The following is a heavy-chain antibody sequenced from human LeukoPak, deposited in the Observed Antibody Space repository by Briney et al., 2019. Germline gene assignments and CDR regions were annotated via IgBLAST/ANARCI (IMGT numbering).Heavy chain of an antibody. D-gene: IGHD1-26*01. CDR3: ARHVSYTGDAFDI. V-gene: IGHV4-59*08. CDR2: IYSSGTT. CDR1: DGSSSRYY. Sequence: SETLSLTCNVSDGSSSRYYWSWIRQPPGKGLEWIGYIYSSGTTNYNPSLKSRVTLSVDTSKNQFSLKLNSVTAADTAVHYCARHVSYTGDAFDIWGQGTMVTVSS. J-gene: IGHJ3*02.